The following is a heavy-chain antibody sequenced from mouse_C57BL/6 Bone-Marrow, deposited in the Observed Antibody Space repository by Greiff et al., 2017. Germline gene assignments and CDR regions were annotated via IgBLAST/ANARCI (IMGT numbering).Heavy chain of an antibody. D-gene: IGHD4-1*01. V-gene: IGHV1-81*01. CDR2: IYPRSGNT. Sequence: VQLQQSGAELARPGASVKLSCKASGYTFTSSGISWVKQRTGQGLEWIGEIYPRSGNTYYNEKFKGKATLTADKSSSTAYMELRSLTSEDSAVYFCAKLTGYYFDYWGQGTTLTVSS. CDR3: AKLTGYYFDY. J-gene: IGHJ2*01. CDR1: GYTFTSSG.